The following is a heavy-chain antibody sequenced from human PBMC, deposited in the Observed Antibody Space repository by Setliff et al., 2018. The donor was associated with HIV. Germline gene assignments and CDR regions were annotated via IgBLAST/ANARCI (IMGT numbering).Heavy chain of an antibody. Sequence: ASVKVSCKASGYTFTGYYMHWVRQAPGQGLEWMGWINPNSGGTNYAQKFQGWVTMTRDTSISTAYMELSRLRSDDTAVYYCARFHSSGWYNGMDVWGQGTTVSVSS. CDR1: GYTFTGYY. CDR2: INPNSGGT. CDR3: ARFHSSGWYNGMDV. V-gene: IGHV1-2*04. J-gene: IGHJ6*02. D-gene: IGHD6-19*01.